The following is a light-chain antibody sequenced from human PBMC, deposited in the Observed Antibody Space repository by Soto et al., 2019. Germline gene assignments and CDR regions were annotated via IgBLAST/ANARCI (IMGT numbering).Light chain of an antibody. CDR2: EDT. J-gene: IGLJ2*01. CDR3: QSYDGSNPDVV. Sequence: NFMLTQPHSVSESPGKTVTISCTGSSGSIATNYVQWYQQRPGSAPTTVIYEDTQRPSGVPERFSGSIDSSSNSASLTISGLKPEDDADYYCQSYDGSNPDVVFGGGTKLTVL. V-gene: IGLV6-57*02. CDR1: SGSIATNY.